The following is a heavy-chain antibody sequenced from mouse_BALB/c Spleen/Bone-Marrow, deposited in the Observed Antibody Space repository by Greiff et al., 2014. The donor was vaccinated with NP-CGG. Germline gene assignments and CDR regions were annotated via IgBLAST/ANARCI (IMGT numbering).Heavy chain of an antibody. V-gene: IGHV1-5*01. D-gene: IGHD1-2*01. CDR2: IYPGNSDT. Sequence: EVQLQQSGTVLARPGASVKMSCKASGYSFTSYWMHWVKQRPGQGLKWIGAIYPGNSDTSYNQKFKGKAKLTAVTSASTAYMELSSLTNEDSAVYYCTRGGLLRLRDYAMDYWGQGTPVTVSS. J-gene: IGHJ4*01. CDR3: TRGGLLRLRDYAMDY. CDR1: GYSFTSYW.